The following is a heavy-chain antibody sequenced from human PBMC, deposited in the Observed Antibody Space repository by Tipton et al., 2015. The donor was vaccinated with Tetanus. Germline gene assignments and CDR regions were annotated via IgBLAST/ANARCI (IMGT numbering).Heavy chain of an antibody. J-gene: IGHJ4*02. CDR2: ITWDSGSI. CDR3: ARVRRGATTDLDY. V-gene: IGHV3-9*01. Sequence: SLRLSCAASGFTFDDYAMHWVRQAPGKGLEWVSGITWDSGSIGYADSVKGRFTISRDNAKNSLYLQMNSLRAEDTALYYCARVRRGATTDLDYWGQGTLVTVSS. D-gene: IGHD5-12*01. CDR1: GFTFDDYA.